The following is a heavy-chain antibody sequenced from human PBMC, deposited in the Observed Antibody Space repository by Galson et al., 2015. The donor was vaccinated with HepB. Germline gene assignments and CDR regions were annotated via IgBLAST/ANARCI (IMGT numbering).Heavy chain of an antibody. CDR2: ISAYNGNT. CDR3: ARDRGYYDSSGYPDY. J-gene: IGHJ4*02. Sequence: SVKVSCKASGYTFTCYGISWVRQAPGQGLEWMGWISAYNGNTNYAQKLQGRVTMTTDTSTSTAYMELRSLRSDDTAVYYCARDRGYYDSSGYPDYWGQGTLVTVSS. V-gene: IGHV1-18*04. CDR1: GYTFTCYG. D-gene: IGHD3-22*01.